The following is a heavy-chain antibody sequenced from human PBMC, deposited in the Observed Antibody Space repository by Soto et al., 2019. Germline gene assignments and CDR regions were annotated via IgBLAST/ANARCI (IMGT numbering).Heavy chain of an antibody. CDR1: GCTFTSYG. CDR3: ARDPIPGIALAGTVVHWFDS. J-gene: IGHJ5*01. D-gene: IGHD6-19*01. CDR2: ISAYNGNT. Sequence: CKASGCTFTSYGISWARQAPGQGLEWMGWISAYNGNTNYAQKLQGRVTMTTDTSTSTAYMELRSLRSDDTAVYYCARDPIPGIALAGTVVHWFDSCGQRTVVPVSA. V-gene: IGHV1-18*04.